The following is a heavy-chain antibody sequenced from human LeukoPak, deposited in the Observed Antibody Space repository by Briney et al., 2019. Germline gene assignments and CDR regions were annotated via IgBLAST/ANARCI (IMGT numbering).Heavy chain of an antibody. Sequence: PSETLSLTCTVSGGSISSSNYSWGWIRQPPGKGLEWIGNIYYSGGTYYNPSLKSRVTISVDTSKNQFSLKLSSVTAADTAVYYCARAGSYPDMDVWGQGTTVTVSS. J-gene: IGHJ6*02. CDR3: ARAGSYPDMDV. CDR2: IYYSGGT. V-gene: IGHV4-39*01. D-gene: IGHD1-26*01. CDR1: GGSISSSNYS.